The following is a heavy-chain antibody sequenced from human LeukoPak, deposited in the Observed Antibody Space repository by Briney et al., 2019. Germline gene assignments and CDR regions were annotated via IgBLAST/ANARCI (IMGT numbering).Heavy chain of an antibody. CDR3: ARDINTYYYDSSGYYPDY. V-gene: IGHV1-46*01. CDR1: GYTFTGYY. D-gene: IGHD3-22*01. J-gene: IGHJ4*02. CDR2: INPSGGST. Sequence: ASVKVSCKASGYTFTGYYMHWVRQAPGQGLEWMGIINPSGGSTSYAQKFQGRVTMTRDMSTSTVYMELSSLRSEDTAVYYCARDINTYYYDSSGYYPDYWGQGTLVTVSS.